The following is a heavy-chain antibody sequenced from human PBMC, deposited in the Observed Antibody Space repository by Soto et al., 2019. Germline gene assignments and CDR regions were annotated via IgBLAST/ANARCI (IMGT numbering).Heavy chain of an antibody. Sequence: PGGSLRLSCAASGFTFSSYSMNWVRQAPGKGLEWVSYISSTSGTIYYADSVKGRFTISRDNAKNSLYLQMNSLRDEDTAVYYCARDWRPYGSGSREDYWGRGTLVTVSS. D-gene: IGHD3-10*01. CDR3: ARDWRPYGSGSREDY. CDR2: ISSTSGTI. CDR1: GFTFSSYS. V-gene: IGHV3-48*02. J-gene: IGHJ4*02.